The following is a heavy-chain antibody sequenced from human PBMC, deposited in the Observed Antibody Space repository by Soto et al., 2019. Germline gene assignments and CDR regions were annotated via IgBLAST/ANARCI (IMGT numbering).Heavy chain of an antibody. CDR3: ASNRGVYCSSTSCYYY. V-gene: IGHV1-18*01. D-gene: IGHD2-2*01. CDR1: GYTFTSYG. CDR2: ISAYNGNT. Sequence: QVQLVQSGAEVKKPGASVKVSCKASGYTFTSYGISWLRQAPGQGLEWMGWISAYNGNTNYAQTLQGRVTMTTDTSTSTAYMELRILRTDDTAGYYCASNRGVYCSSTSCYYYWGQRTLVTVSS. J-gene: IGHJ4*02.